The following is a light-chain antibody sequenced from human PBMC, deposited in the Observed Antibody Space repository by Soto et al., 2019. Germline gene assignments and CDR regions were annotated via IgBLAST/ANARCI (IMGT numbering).Light chain of an antibody. J-gene: IGKJ1*01. CDR1: QYVGSR. Sequence: IVLTQSPATLSSSPGETATLSCRASQYVGSRLAWYQHRPGQAPRLLIYYMSKRATGIPDRLSGSGSGTDFTLTISRLEPEDSAVYYCQQYGSSGTFGQGTKVDIK. V-gene: IGKV3-20*01. CDR3: QQYGSSGT. CDR2: YMS.